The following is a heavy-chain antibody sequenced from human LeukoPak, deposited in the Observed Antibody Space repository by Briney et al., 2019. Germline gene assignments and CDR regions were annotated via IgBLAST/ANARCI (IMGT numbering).Heavy chain of an antibody. D-gene: IGHD2-15*01. Sequence: GGSLRLSCAASGFTFSTYDMTWARQAPGKGLEWVSFISGSTDGAYYTDSVKGRFTISRDNSRNTLYLQMNSLRAEDTAVYYCVKGGWSDYWGQGTLVTVSS. CDR2: ISGSTDGA. CDR3: VKGGWSDY. V-gene: IGHV3-23*01. CDR1: GFTFSTYD. J-gene: IGHJ4*02.